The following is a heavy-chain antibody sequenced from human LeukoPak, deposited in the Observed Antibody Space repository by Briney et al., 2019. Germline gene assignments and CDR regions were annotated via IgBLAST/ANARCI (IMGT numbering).Heavy chain of an antibody. Sequence: SGTLSLTCTVSGVSISNYYWSWIRQPPGKGLEWIWYIYYSGGTNYNPSLKSRVTISVDTSKNQFYLKLSSVTAADTAVYYCARGDDYYDSSGYLSYFDYWGQGTLVTVSS. V-gene: IGHV4-59*01. CDR3: ARGDDYYDSSGYLSYFDY. D-gene: IGHD3-22*01. CDR1: GVSISNYY. J-gene: IGHJ4*02. CDR2: IYYSGGT.